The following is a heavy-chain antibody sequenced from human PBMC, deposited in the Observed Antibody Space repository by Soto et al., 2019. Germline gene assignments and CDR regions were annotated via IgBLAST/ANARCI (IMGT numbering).Heavy chain of an antibody. Sequence: EVQLLESGGGLVQPGGSLRLSCAASGFTFSSYAMRWVRQAPGKGLAWVSAISGSGDSTYYADSVKGRFTISRDNSKNTLYLQMNSLRGEDTAVYHCARRGSGSYYDYWGQGTLVTVSS. CDR1: GFTFSSYA. CDR2: ISGSGDST. V-gene: IGHV3-23*01. CDR3: ARRGSGSYYDY. J-gene: IGHJ4*02. D-gene: IGHD1-26*01.